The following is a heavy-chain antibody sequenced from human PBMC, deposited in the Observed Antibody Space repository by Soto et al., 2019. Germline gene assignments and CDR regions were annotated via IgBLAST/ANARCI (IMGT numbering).Heavy chain of an antibody. Sequence: SETLSLTCAVYGGSFRGYYWSWIRQPPGKGLEWLGEINHSGSTNYNPSLKSRVTISVATSKNQFSLKLSSVTAADTAVYYCARSAWSGYYYPRRWFDPWGQGTLVTVSS. CDR3: ARSAWSGYYYPRRWFDP. CDR1: GGSFRGYY. D-gene: IGHD3-3*01. CDR2: INHSGST. J-gene: IGHJ5*02. V-gene: IGHV4-34*01.